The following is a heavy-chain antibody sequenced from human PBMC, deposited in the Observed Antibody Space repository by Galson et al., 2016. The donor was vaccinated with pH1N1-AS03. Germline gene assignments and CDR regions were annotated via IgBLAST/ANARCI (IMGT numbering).Heavy chain of an antibody. CDR3: ARKRPTYFDY. Sequence: SLRLSCAASGFTFSSYWMSWVRQAPGKGLEWVANIKVDGSEKYYADSVKGRFIISRDNTKNSLYLQVNSLRAEDTAVYYCARKRPTYFDYWGQGTVVTVSS. CDR2: IKVDGSEK. CDR1: GFTFSSYW. V-gene: IGHV3-7*01. J-gene: IGHJ4*02. D-gene: IGHD2-21*01.